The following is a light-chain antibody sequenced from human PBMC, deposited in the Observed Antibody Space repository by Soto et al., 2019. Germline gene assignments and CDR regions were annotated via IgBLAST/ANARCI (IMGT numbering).Light chain of an antibody. CDR3: QSYDISLSVSVV. J-gene: IGLJ2*01. CDR2: GNT. CDR1: SSNIGAGYD. V-gene: IGLV1-40*01. Sequence: QSVLTQPPSVSGAPGQRVTSSCTGSSSNIGAGYDVQWYQQLPGAAPRLLIFGNTNWPSGVPDRFSGSRSGTSASLAISGLQAEDEADYYCQSYDISLSVSVVFGGGTKVTVL.